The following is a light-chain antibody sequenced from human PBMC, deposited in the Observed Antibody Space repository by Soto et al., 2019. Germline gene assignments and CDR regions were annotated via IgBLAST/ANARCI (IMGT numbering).Light chain of an antibody. CDR2: GAS. J-gene: IGKJ1*01. V-gene: IGKV3D-15*01. CDR3: QQYNDWPLT. CDR1: QNVSSS. Sequence: VLPLSQGTLSFSPPARATLSGRASQNVSSSYLAWYQQKPGQAPRLLIYGASSRATGIPARFSGTGSGTEFTLTISSLQSEDFALYYCQQYNDWPLTFGQGTKVDIK.